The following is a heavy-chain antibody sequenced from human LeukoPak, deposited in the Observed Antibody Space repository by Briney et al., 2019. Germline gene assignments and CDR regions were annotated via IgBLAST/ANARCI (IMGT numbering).Heavy chain of an antibody. V-gene: IGHV4-31*03. J-gene: IGHJ5*02. CDR2: IYYSGST. CDR1: GGSISSGGYY. D-gene: IGHD3-10*01. CDR3: ARGARGVILNWFDP. Sequence: PSQTLSLTCTVSGGSISSGGYYWSWIRQHPGKGLEWIGYIYYSGSTYYNPSLKSRVTISVDTSKNQFSLKLSSVTAADTAVYYCARGARGVILNWFDPWGQGALVTVSS.